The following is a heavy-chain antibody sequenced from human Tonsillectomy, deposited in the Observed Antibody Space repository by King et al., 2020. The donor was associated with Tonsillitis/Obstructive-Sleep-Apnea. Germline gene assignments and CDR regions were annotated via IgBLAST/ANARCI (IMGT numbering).Heavy chain of an antibody. CDR3: ARDQDYGSGSYFHYYYYMDV. D-gene: IGHD3-10*01. CDR2: IYSGGST. Sequence: VQLVESGGGLIQPGGSLRLSCAASGFTVSSNYMSWVRQAPGKGLEWVSVIYSGGSTYYADSVKGRFTISGDNSKNTLYLQMNSLRAEETAVYYCARDQDYGSGSYFHYYYYMDVWGKGTTVTVSS. CDR1: GFTVSSNY. V-gene: IGHV3-53*01. J-gene: IGHJ6*03.